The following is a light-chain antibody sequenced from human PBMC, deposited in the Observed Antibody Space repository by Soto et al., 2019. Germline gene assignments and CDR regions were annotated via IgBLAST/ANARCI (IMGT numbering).Light chain of an antibody. CDR1: QYINTR. Sequence: EIVLTQSPATLSSFRGDRVTLSCSASQYINTRLAWYQHRPGQAPRLLIYQTSIRAAGIPARFSASGTGTDFTLTISRLEPEDFAVYYCQQYGSSPLTFGGGTKVDIK. J-gene: IGKJ4*01. V-gene: IGKV3-20*01. CDR2: QTS. CDR3: QQYGSSPLT.